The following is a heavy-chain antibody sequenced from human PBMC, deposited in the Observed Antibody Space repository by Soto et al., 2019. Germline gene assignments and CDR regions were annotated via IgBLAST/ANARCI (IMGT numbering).Heavy chain of an antibody. Sequence: PSETLSLTCTFSGGSISIYYWSWIRQPPGKGLEWIGYIYYSGSTNYNPSLKSRVTISVDTSKNQFSLKLSSVTAADTAVYYCARARRDPFNIPRFDYWGQGTMVTVSS. CDR3: ARARRDPFNIPRFDY. CDR1: GGSISIYY. J-gene: IGHJ4*02. V-gene: IGHV4-59*01. CDR2: IYYSGST.